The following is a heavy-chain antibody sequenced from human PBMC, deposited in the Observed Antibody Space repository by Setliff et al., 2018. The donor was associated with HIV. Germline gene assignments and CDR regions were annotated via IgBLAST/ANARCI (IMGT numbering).Heavy chain of an antibody. D-gene: IGHD6-19*01. CDR3: ARGFSSGWTVYYYYYMDV. V-gene: IGHV7-4-1*02. CDR1: GYTFTSYA. CDR2: INTNTGNP. Sequence: ASVKVSCKASGYTFTSYAMNWVRQAPGQGLEWMGWINTNTGNPTYAQGFTGRFVFSLDTSVSTAYLQISSLKAEDTAVYYCARGFSSGWTVYYYYYMDVWGKGTTVTVSS. J-gene: IGHJ6*03.